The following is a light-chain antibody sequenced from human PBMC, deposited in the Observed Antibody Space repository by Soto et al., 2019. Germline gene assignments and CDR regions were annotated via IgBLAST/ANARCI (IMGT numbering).Light chain of an antibody. CDR2: GNS. Sequence: QSVVTQAPSVSGAPGQTGNNSCTGSSSKIGAGYDVHWYQQLPGTAPKLLIYGNSNRPSGVPDRFSGSKSGTSASLAITGLQAEDEADYYCQSYDSSLSGYVFGTGTKVTVL. CDR3: QSYDSSLSGYV. V-gene: IGLV1-40*01. CDR1: SSKIGAGYD. J-gene: IGLJ1*01.